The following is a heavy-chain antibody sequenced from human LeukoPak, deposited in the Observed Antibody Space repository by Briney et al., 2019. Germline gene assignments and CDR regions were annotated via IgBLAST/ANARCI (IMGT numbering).Heavy chain of an antibody. V-gene: IGHV4-39*01. J-gene: IGHJ4*02. CDR2: IYNSGTT. CDR3: ARIADVAGTGIPDS. D-gene: IGHD6-19*01. Sequence: PSETLSLTCAVSGGSLSRSSYFWGWLRQPPGKGLEWIGTIYNSGTTYYNPSLKSRATIFVDTSKNQFSLSLTSVTAADTAVYYCARIADVAGTGIPDSWGQGALVTVSS. CDR1: GGSLSRSSYF.